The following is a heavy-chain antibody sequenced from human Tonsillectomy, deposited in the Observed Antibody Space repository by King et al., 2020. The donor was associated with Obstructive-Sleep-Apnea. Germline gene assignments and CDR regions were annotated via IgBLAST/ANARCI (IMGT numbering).Heavy chain of an antibody. Sequence: VQLVESGGVVVQPGGSLRLSCAASGFTFDDYAMHWVRQAPGKGLEWVSLISWNGGSTYYADSVKGRFTISRDNSKNSLYLQMNSLRAEDTALYYCAKTSGYGWGWVDYWGRGTLVTVSS. CDR3: AKTSGYGWGWVDY. V-gene: IGHV3-43D*03. CDR2: ISWNGGST. J-gene: IGHJ4*02. CDR1: GFTFDDYA. D-gene: IGHD3-3*01.